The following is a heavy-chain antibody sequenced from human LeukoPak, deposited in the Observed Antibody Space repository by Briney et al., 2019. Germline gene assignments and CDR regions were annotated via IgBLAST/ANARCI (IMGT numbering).Heavy chain of an antibody. J-gene: IGHJ3*02. Sequence: PGGSLRLSCVASGLSVSSNYMSWVRQAPGKGLEWVGRIKSYTDGGTTDYAAPVKGRFTISRDDSKSTLYLQMNSLKTEDTGVYYCTKVANAFDIWGQGTMVAVSS. V-gene: IGHV3-15*01. CDR3: TKVANAFDI. CDR1: GLSVSSNY. CDR2: IKSYTDGGTT.